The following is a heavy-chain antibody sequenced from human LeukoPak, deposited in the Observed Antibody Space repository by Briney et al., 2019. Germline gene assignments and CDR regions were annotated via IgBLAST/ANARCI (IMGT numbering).Heavy chain of an antibody. D-gene: IGHD3-16*02. CDR3: ARGRTTYDYVWGSYRPPDY. CDR2: RGST. J-gene: IGHJ4*02. Sequence: RGSTNYNPSLKSRVSISVDTSKNQFSLKLSSVTAADTAVYYCARGRTTYDYVWGSYRPPDYWGQGTLVTVSS. V-gene: IGHV4-34*01.